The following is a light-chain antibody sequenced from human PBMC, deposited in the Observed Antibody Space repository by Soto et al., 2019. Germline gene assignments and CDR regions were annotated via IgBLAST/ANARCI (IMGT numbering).Light chain of an antibody. CDR2: DAS. V-gene: IGKV3-11*01. CDR3: QQRSNWPPMIT. CDR1: QSVSSY. J-gene: IGKJ5*01. Sequence: EIVLTQSLGTLSLSPGERATLSCLASQSVSSYLAWYQQKPGQAPRLLIYDASNRATGIPARFSGSGSGTDFTLTISSLEPEDFAVYYCQQRSNWPPMITFGQGTRLEIK.